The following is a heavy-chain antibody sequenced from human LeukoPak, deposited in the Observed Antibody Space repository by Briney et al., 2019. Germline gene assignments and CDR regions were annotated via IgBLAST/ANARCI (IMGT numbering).Heavy chain of an antibody. CDR2: ISNDGDT. J-gene: IGHJ5*02. D-gene: IGHD5-12*01. V-gene: IGHV3-53*01. CDR1: GFTVSSNY. Sequence: AGGSLRLSCAASGFTVSSNYMSWVRQGPGKGLECVSVISNDGDTYYADPVKGRFTISRDNSKNPVYLQMNSLRAEDTAVYYCARYREGHSDYQTYNWFDPWGQGTLVTVSS. CDR3: ARYREGHSDYQTYNWFDP.